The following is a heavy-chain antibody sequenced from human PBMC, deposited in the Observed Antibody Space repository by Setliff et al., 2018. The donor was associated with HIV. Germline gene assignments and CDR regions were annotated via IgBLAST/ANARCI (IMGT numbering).Heavy chain of an antibody. CDR3: ARGGVLRYFDWAY. D-gene: IGHD3-9*01. J-gene: IGHJ4*02. CDR2: IYTSGST. V-gene: IGHV4-4*08. CDR1: GGSISNYY. Sequence: PSETLSLTCTVSGGSISNYYWSWIRQPPGKGLEWIGYIYTSGSTDYYPSLKSRVTISVDTSKNQFSLKLSSVTAADTAVYYCARGGVLRYFDWAYWGQGTLVNVSS.